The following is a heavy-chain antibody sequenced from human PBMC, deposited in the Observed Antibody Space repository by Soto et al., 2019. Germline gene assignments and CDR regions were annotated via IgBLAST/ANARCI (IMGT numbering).Heavy chain of an antibody. Sequence: PSETLSLTCSVSGGSISSGYYYWSWIRQPPGKGLEWIGNIYYSGNTYYNPSLKSRLIISIDTSKNQFSLKLGSVTAADTAVYYCATYEYRTSLYGIDVWGQGAAVTVS. J-gene: IGHJ6*02. V-gene: IGHV4-30-4*01. CDR3: ATYEYRTSLYGIDV. CDR2: IYYSGNT. D-gene: IGHD5-12*01. CDR1: GGSISSGYYY.